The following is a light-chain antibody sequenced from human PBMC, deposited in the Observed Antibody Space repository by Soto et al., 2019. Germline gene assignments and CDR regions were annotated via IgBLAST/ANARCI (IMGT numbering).Light chain of an antibody. V-gene: IGKV3-20*01. J-gene: IGKJ3*01. CDR2: GTS. CDR3: QQFGSSPGCT. Sequence: EIVLTQSPGTLSLSPGERATLSCRASQNINSRYLAWYQQKPGQAPRLLIYGTSSRATGIPDRFSGSGSGTDCTLTISRLETEDLAAYYCQQFGSSPGCTFGPGTKVDIK. CDR1: QNINSRY.